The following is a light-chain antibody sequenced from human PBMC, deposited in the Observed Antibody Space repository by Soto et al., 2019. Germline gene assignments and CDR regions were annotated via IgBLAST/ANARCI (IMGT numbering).Light chain of an antibody. V-gene: IGKV3-20*01. CDR3: QQYGSSPPT. CDR1: QRISGY. Sequence: IVLTQSPGTLSLSPGERTTLSCRARQRISGYLAWYQQKPGQGPRLLIYGASSRATGTPDRFSGSGSGTDVTLTINRLEPEDFALYYCQQYGSSPPTFGQGTKVEIK. J-gene: IGKJ1*01. CDR2: GAS.